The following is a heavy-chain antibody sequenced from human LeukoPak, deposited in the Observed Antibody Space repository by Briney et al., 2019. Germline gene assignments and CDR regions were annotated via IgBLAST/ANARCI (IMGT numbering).Heavy chain of an antibody. V-gene: IGHV4-59*01. CDR1: GGSFSGYY. J-gene: IGHJ4*02. CDR3: ARVSIAAAGTGVDY. CDR2: IYYSGST. D-gene: IGHD6-13*01. Sequence: SETLSLTCAVYGGSFSGYYWSWIRQPPGKGLERIGYIYYSGSTNYNPSLKSRVTISVDTSKNQFSLKLSSVTAADTAVYYCARVSIAAAGTGVDYWGQGTLVTVSS.